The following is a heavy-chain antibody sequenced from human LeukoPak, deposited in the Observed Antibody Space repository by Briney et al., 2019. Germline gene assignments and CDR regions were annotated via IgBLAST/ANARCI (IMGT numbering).Heavy chain of an antibody. V-gene: IGHV4-59*01. CDR1: GGSISSYY. J-gene: IGHJ6*02. Sequence: SETLSLTCTVSGGSISSYYWSWIRQPPGKGLEWIGYIYYSGSTNYNPSLKSRVTISVDTPKNQFSLKLSSVTAADTAVYYCARDLKGYCSSTSCPGMDVWGQGTTVTVSS. CDR3: ARDLKGYCSSTSCPGMDV. D-gene: IGHD2-2*01. CDR2: IYYSGST.